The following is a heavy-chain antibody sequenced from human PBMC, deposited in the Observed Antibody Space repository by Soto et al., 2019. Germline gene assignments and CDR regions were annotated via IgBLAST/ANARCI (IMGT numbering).Heavy chain of an antibody. CDR2: IYESGVI. J-gene: IGHJ3*02. CDR1: GDSITSSSHY. Sequence: QQHLQGSGPGLVKPSETLSLTCTVSGDSITSSSHYWGWIRQPPGKGLEWIGIIYESGVITYNPSLNSRVTLSMDTSKNQFSLKLSSVTAADTAVFYCARHSGRKVLDAFDIWDQGTKVTV. CDR3: ARHSGRKVLDAFDI. V-gene: IGHV4-39*01. D-gene: IGHD3-10*01.